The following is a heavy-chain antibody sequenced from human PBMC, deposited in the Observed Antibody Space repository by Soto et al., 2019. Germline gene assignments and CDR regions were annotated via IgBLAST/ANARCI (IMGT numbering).Heavy chain of an antibody. Sequence: GGSLRLSCVTSGFTVSSNYMSWVRQAPGKGLEWVSVIFSGGSTYYADSVKGRFTISRDNSKNTLYLQMNSLRAEDTAVYYCARDRVESGYPEYFQHWGQGTLVTVSS. J-gene: IGHJ1*01. CDR2: IFSGGST. CDR3: ARDRVESGYPEYFQH. CDR1: GFTVSSNY. V-gene: IGHV3-53*01. D-gene: IGHD3-22*01.